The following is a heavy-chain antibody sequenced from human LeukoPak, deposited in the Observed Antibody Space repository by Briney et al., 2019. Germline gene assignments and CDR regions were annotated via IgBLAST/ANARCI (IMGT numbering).Heavy chain of an antibody. J-gene: IGHJ4*02. CDR2: IWYDGSNK. CDR1: GFTFSSYG. CDR3: AKSYYYHSGSFDY. D-gene: IGHD3-10*01. Sequence: GRSLRLSCAASGFTFSSYGMHWVRQAPGKGLEWVAVIWYDGSNKYYADSVKGRFTISRDNSKNTLYLQMNSLRAEDTAVYYCAKSYYYHSGSFDYWGQGTLVTVSS. V-gene: IGHV3-33*06.